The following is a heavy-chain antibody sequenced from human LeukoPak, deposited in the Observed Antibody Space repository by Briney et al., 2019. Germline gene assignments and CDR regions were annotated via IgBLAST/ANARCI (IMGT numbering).Heavy chain of an antibody. J-gene: IGHJ4*02. V-gene: IGHV3-30-3*02. CDR1: GFTFSSYA. D-gene: IGHD2-15*01. CDR3: AKQLGYCSDGSCYFPY. Sequence: GGSLRLSCAASGFTFSSYAMHWVRQAPGKGLEWVAVISYDGSNKYYADSVKGRFTISRDNSKNTLYLQMNSLRAEDTAVYYCAKQLGYCSDGSCYFPYWGQGTLVAVSS. CDR2: ISYDGSNK.